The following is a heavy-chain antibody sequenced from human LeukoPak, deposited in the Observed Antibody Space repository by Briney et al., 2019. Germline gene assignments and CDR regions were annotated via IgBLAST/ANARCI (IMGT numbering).Heavy chain of an antibody. CDR2: ISSSGSTI. CDR1: GFTFSSYE. J-gene: IGHJ4*02. CDR3: ARDRNDFIDY. Sequence: GGSLRLSCAASGFTFSSYEMNWVRQAPGKGLEWVSYISSSGSTIYYADSVKGRFTISRDNAKNPLYLQMNSLRAEDTAVYYCARDRNDFIDYWGQGTLVTVSS. V-gene: IGHV3-48*03. D-gene: IGHD3/OR15-3a*01.